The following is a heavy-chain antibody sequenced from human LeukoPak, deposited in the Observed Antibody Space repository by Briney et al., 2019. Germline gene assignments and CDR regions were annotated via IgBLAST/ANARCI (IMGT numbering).Heavy chain of an antibody. D-gene: IGHD3-22*01. J-gene: IGHJ6*03. CDR3: AGLVDYYSSGLYADYYYYMDV. CDR1: GGSITSGGYY. CDR2: TFTSGST. Sequence: PSQTLSLTCTVSGGSITSGGYYWSWIRQPAGKGLEWIGRTFTSGSTNYNPSLKSRVTISVDTSKNQFSLRLNSVTAADTAVYYCAGLVDYYSSGLYADYYYYMDVWGKGTTVTVSS. V-gene: IGHV4-61*02.